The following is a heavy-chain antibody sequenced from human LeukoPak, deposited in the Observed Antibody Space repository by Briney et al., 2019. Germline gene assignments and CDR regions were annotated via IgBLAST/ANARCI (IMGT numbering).Heavy chain of an antibody. V-gene: IGHV1-18*01. Sequence: ASVKVSCKASGYTFTSYGISWVRQAPGQGLEWMGWISAYNGNTNYAQKLQGRVTMTTDTSTSTAYMELRSLRSDDTAVYYCARVSAVWSNYYYGMDVWGQGTTVTVSS. J-gene: IGHJ6*02. CDR1: GYTFTSYG. D-gene: IGHD2-8*02. CDR2: ISAYNGNT. CDR3: ARVSAVWSNYYYGMDV.